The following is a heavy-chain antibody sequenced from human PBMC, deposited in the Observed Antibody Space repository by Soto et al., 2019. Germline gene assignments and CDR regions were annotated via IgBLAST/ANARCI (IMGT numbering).Heavy chain of an antibody. D-gene: IGHD3-22*01. J-gene: IGHJ6*02. CDR3: SSSDSLPFYYGMDV. Sequence: GGSLRLSCTASGFTFGDYAMSWVRQAPGKGLEWVGFIRSKAYGGTTEYAASVKGRFTISRDDSKSIAYLQMNSLKTEDTAVYYCSSSDSLPFYYGMDVWGQGTTVTVSS. V-gene: IGHV3-49*04. CDR2: IRSKAYGGTT. CDR1: GFTFGDYA.